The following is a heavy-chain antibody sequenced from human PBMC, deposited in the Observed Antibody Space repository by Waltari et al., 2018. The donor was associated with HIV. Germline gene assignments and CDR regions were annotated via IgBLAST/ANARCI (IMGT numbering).Heavy chain of an antibody. V-gene: IGHV1-8*01. CDR1: GYSFTSYD. J-gene: IGHJ4*02. CDR2: INSNVGNT. CDR3: ARVATVPLGY. Sequence: QVQLVQSGAEVKKPGASVKVSCKPSGYSFTSYDINWVRQPSGQGLEWMGWINSNVGNTGYAQRFQGRITMTRNTSTSTAYMELSGLTSEDTAVYYCARVATVPLGYWGQGTLVTVS. D-gene: IGHD2-21*02.